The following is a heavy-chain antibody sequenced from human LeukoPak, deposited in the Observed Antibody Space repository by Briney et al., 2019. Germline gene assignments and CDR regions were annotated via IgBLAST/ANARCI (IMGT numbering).Heavy chain of an antibody. CDR2: IYYSGIA. V-gene: IGHV4-39*01. Sequence: SETLSLTCSVSDGSITRSCYYWGWIPQTPGEGLDWIGSIYYSGIAYYNPSLQGRVTMSVDTSKNQFSLKLNSVTVADTAVYFCARLRVTTGFYYWGQGIPVTVSS. CDR1: DGSITRSCYY. J-gene: IGHJ4*02. D-gene: IGHD2-21*02. CDR3: ARLRVTTGFYY.